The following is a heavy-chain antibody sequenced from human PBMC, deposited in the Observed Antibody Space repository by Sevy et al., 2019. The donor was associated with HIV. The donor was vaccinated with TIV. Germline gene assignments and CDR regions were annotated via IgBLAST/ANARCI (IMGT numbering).Heavy chain of an antibody. J-gene: IGHJ4*02. Sequence: GGSLRLSCAASGFILSNANMNWVRQAPGKGLEWVSYIRRSDSTIYYADFVKGRFTISRDDAKNSLYLQMDSLRDEDTAVYYCARDRWESRAPSRAFDFWGQGILVTVSS. CDR2: IRRSDSTI. CDR3: ARDRWESRAPSRAFDF. V-gene: IGHV3-48*02. CDR1: GFILSNAN. D-gene: IGHD1-26*01.